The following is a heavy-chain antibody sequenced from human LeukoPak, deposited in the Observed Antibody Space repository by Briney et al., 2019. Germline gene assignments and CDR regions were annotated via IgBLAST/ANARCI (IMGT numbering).Heavy chain of an antibody. CDR3: ARHQWRTGFDY. J-gene: IGHJ4*02. D-gene: IGHD6-19*01. V-gene: IGHV4-59*08. Sequence: PSETLSLTCTVSGGSISSYYWSWIRQPPGKGLEWIGYIYYSGSTNYSPSLKSRVTISVDTSKNQFSLKLSAFTAADTAVYYCARHQWRTGFDYWGQGTLVTVSS. CDR2: IYYSGST. CDR1: GGSISSYY.